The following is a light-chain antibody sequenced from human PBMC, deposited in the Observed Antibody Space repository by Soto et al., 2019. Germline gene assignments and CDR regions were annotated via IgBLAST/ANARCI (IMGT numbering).Light chain of an antibody. CDR2: SAS. J-gene: IGKJ5*01. V-gene: IGKV1-39*01. CDR1: RSISIF. CDR3: QQGYGTPFT. Sequence: DIQMTQSPFSLSASVGDRVTITCRASRSISIFLNWYQHKPGGAPKLLIYSASTLQTGVPSRFTGSGSGTDFTLSISSLQPEDTATYYCQQGYGTPFTFGQGTRLEIQ.